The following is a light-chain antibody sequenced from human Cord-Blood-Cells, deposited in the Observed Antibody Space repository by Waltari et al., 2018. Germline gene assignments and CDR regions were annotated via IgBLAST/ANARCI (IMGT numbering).Light chain of an antibody. Sequence: DIQMTQSPSTLSASVGDRVTITCRASQSISSWFAWYQQKPGKAPKLLIYKASSLESGVPSRFSGSGSGTECTLTISSLQPDDFATYYCQQYNSYSPAFGQGTKVEIK. V-gene: IGKV1-5*03. CDR1: QSISSW. CDR2: KAS. CDR3: QQYNSYSPA. J-gene: IGKJ1*01.